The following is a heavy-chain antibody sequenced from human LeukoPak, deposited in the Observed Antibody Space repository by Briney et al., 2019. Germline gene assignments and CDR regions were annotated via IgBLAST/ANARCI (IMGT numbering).Heavy chain of an antibody. V-gene: IGHV1-2*02. CDR2: INPNSGGT. CDR1: GYTFTGYY. D-gene: IGHD5-18*01. Sequence: ASVKVSCKASGYTFTGYYMHWVRQAPGQGLEWMGWINPNSGGTNYAQKFQGRVTMTRDTSISTAYMELSRLRSDDTAVYYCARARRGYSYSFDYWGQGTLVTVSS. CDR3: ARARRGYSYSFDY. J-gene: IGHJ4*02.